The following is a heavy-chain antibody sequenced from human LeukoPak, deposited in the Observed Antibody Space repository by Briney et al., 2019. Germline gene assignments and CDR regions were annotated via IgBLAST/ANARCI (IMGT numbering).Heavy chain of an antibody. Sequence: PSETLSLTCTVSGGSISSSSYYWGWIRQPPGKGLEWIGSIYYSGSTYYNPSLKSRVTISVDTSKNQFSLKLSSVTAADTAVYYCARLRSSSLSDFDYWGQGTLSPSPQ. CDR3: ARLRSSSLSDFDY. V-gene: IGHV4-39*01. CDR1: GGSISSSSYY. D-gene: IGHD6-6*01. CDR2: IYYSGST. J-gene: IGHJ4*02.